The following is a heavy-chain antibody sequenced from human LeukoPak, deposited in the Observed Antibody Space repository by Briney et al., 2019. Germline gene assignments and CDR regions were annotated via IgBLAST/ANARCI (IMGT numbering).Heavy chain of an antibody. CDR3: AKRGVVIRVILVGFHKEAYYFDS. D-gene: IGHD3-22*01. V-gene: IGHV3-23*01. Sequence: GGSLRLSCAGSGFSVSNYYMSWVRQAPGKGLEWVAGISGSGGSTNYADSVKGRFTISRDNPKNTLYLQMNRLRAEDTAVYFCAKRGVVIRVILVGFHKEAYYFDSWGQGALVTVSS. CDR1: GFSVSNYY. J-gene: IGHJ4*02. CDR2: ISGSGGST.